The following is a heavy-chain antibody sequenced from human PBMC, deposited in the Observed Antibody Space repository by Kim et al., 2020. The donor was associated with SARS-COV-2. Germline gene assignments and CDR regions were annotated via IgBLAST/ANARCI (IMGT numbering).Heavy chain of an antibody. CDR1: GFTFSSYA. V-gene: IGHV3-30-3*01. Sequence: GGSLRLSCEASGFTFSSYAMHWVRQAPGTGLEWVEVISYDGSNKYYADSVKGRFTISRDNSKNTLYLQMNSLRAEDTAVYYCARDLGPITMVRGVPDYYYGMDVWGQVTTVTVSS. J-gene: IGHJ6*02. D-gene: IGHD3-10*01. CDR3: ARDLGPITMVRGVPDYYYGMDV. CDR2: ISYDGSNK.